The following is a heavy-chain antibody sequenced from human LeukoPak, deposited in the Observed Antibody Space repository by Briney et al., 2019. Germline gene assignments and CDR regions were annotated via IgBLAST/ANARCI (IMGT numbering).Heavy chain of an antibody. CDR1: EFSVGSNY. CDR2: IYSGGST. V-gene: IGHV3-66*01. D-gene: IGHD3-10*01. CDR3: ARVGYYGSGSYGDY. Sequence: GGSLRLSCAASEFSVGSNYMTWVRQAPGKGLEWVSLIYSGGSTYYADSVKGRFTISRDNAKNSLYLQMNSLRAEDTAVYYCARVGYYGSGSYGDYWGQGTLVTVSS. J-gene: IGHJ4*02.